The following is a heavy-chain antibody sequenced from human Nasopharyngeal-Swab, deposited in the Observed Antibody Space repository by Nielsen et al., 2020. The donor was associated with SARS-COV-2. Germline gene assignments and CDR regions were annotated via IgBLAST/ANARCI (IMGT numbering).Heavy chain of an antibody. Sequence: GESLKISCAASGFTFSSYAMSWVRQAPGKGLEWVSAISGSGGSTYYADSVKGRFTISRDNSKNTLYLQMNSLRAEDTAVYYCAADYDILTGYYVTTWGQETLVTVSS. J-gene: IGHJ5*02. V-gene: IGHV3-23*01. CDR2: ISGSGGST. CDR1: GFTFSSYA. CDR3: AADYDILTGYYVTT. D-gene: IGHD3-9*01.